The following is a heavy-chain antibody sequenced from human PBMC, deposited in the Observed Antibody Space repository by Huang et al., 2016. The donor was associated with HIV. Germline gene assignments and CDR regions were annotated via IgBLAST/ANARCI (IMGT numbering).Heavy chain of an antibody. V-gene: IGHV5-51*01. Sequence: EVLLVQSGAELKEPGESLKISCKASGYGFSSYWIGCVRQKPGKGLGWMGIIYPRDSETKCSPCCGGQVTITADKSTRTAYRQWESLKAPDTAIYFCARQVDGFRSHFDFWGQGTLVSVSS. J-gene: IGHJ4*02. CDR1: GYGFSSYW. D-gene: IGHD5-18*01. CDR2: IYPRDSET. CDR3: ARQVDGFRSHFDF.